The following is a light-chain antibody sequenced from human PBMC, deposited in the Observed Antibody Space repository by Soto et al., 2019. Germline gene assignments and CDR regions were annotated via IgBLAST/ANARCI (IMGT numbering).Light chain of an antibody. CDR1: SSNIGAGYD. CDR3: QSYDSSLSGWV. V-gene: IGLV1-40*01. Sequence: QSVLTQPPSVSGAPGQRVTISCTGSSSNIGAGYDVHWYQQLPGTAPKLLIYGNSNLPSGVPDRFSGSKSGTSASLAITGLRAEDEADYYCQSYDSSLSGWVFGGGTKLTVL. CDR2: GNS. J-gene: IGLJ3*02.